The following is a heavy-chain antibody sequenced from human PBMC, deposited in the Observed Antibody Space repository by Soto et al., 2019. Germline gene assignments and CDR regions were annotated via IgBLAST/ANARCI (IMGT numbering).Heavy chain of an antibody. D-gene: IGHD6-13*01. CDR1: GFTFSSYW. Sequence: GGSLRLSCAASGFTFSSYWMHWVRQAPGKGLVWVSRINSDGSSTSYADSVKGRFTISRDNAKNTLYLQMNSLRAEDTAVYYCARVHSSSWNPAEDYYYGMDVWGQGTTVTVSS. CDR2: INSDGSST. V-gene: IGHV3-74*01. CDR3: ARVHSSSWNPAEDYYYGMDV. J-gene: IGHJ6*02.